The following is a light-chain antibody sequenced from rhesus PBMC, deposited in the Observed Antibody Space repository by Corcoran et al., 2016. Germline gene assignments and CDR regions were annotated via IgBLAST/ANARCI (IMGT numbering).Light chain of an antibody. CDR1: QGINNW. V-gene: IGKV1-69*01. CDR3: QQHDHSPFT. J-gene: IGKJ3*01. CDR2: RAS. Sequence: DIQMTQSPSSLSASVGDRVTITCRASQGINNWLAWYQQRPGKAPKLLIYRASNLETGVPSRFSGSGSGTDLTLTISSLQPEDIATYYCQQHDHSPFTFGPGTKLDFK.